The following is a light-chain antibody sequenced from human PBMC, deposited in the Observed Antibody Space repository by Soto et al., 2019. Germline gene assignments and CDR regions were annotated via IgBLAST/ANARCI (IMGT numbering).Light chain of an antibody. J-gene: IGKJ5*01. CDR1: QGCRSA. V-gene: IGKV1-6*01. CDR3: QQSYTIPFT. Sequence: IPMTQSRCSLSASLRNRVTITCETSQGCRSALGWYQQKPGKVPKLLIYAASTLQSGVPSRFSGSGYGTDFTLTITSLQTEDFATYFCQQSYTIPFTFGPGTRLEIK. CDR2: AAS.